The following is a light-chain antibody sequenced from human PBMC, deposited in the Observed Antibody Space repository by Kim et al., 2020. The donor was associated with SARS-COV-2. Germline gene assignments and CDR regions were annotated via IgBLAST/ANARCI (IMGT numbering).Light chain of an antibody. Sequence: EIVLTQSPGTLSLSPGERATLSCRASQSVTSSYLAWYQQKPGQPPRLLIYGASNRATGIPDRFSGSGSGTDFTLTISRLESEDLAVYYCQHYSTSLRTFGEGAKVDIK. CDR1: QSVTSSY. CDR2: GAS. CDR3: QHYSTSLRT. J-gene: IGKJ1*01. V-gene: IGKV3-20*01.